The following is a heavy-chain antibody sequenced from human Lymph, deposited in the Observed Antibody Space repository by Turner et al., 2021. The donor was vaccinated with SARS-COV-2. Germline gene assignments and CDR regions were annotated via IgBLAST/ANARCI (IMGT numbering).Heavy chain of an antibody. J-gene: IGHJ6*02. CDR3: ARHQGSTSGYDHGMNV. V-gene: IGHV4-59*08. Sequence: QVQLQESGPVLVRPSETLSLTCTVSGGSISSTSWSWIRQSPGRGLEWIGYFYKIGSIDYNPTLRSRVTISVDTSKNQLSLNLISVTDADTAVYYCARHQGSTSGYDHGMNVWGQGTAVIVSS. CDR2: FYKIGSI. D-gene: IGHD1-1*01. CDR1: GGSISSTS.